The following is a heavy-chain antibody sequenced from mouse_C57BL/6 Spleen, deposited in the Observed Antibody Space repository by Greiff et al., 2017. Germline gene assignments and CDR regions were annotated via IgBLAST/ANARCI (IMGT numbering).Heavy chain of an antibody. CDR3: ASPYGSSYDFDY. CDR2: ISSGGSYT. D-gene: IGHD1-1*01. V-gene: IGHV5-6*01. J-gene: IGHJ2*01. Sequence: EVQLVESGGDLVKPGGSLKLSCAASGFTFSSYGMSWVRQTPDKRLEWVATISSGGSYTYYPDSVKGRFTISRDNAKNTLYLQMSSLKSEDTAMYYCASPYGSSYDFDYWGQGTTLTVSS. CDR1: GFTFSSYG.